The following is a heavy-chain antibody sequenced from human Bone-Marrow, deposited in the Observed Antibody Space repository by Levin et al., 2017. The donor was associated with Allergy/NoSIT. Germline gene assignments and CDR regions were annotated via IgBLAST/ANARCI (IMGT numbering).Heavy chain of an antibody. D-gene: IGHD2-2*01. Sequence: PSASVKVSCKASGGTFSSYTISWVRQAPGQGLEWMGRIIPILGIANYAQKFQGRVTITADKSTSTAYMELSSLRSEDTAVYYCARGGVPAAMPIVWFDPWGQGTLVTVSS. J-gene: IGHJ5*02. CDR1: GGTFSSYT. CDR3: ARGGVPAAMPIVWFDP. V-gene: IGHV1-69*02. CDR2: IIPILGIA.